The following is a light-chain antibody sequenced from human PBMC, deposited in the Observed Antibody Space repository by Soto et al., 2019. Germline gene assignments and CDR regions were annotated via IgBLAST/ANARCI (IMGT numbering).Light chain of an antibody. Sequence: EIVLTQSPGTLSLSPGERATLSCRASQIISSRYLAWYQQKPGQAPRLLIYGASKRATGIPDRFSGSGSGTDFTLTINRLATEDFAVYYCQQYGSALTWTFGQGTKVYIK. CDR2: GAS. CDR3: QQYGSALTWT. V-gene: IGKV3-20*01. J-gene: IGKJ1*01. CDR1: QIISSRY.